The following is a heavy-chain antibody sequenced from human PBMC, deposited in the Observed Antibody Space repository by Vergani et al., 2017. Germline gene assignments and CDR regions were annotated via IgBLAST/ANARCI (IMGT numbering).Heavy chain of an antibody. V-gene: IGHV3-33*01. Sequence: QVQLVESRGGVVQPGRSLRLSCAASGFTFSSYGMHWVRQAPGKGLEWVAVIWYDGSNKYYADSVKGRFTISRDNSKNTLYLQMNSLRDEDTGVYYCARDLRLLYNRFDPWGQGTLVTVSS. CDR3: ARDLRLLYNRFDP. CDR1: GFTFSSYG. J-gene: IGHJ5*02. D-gene: IGHD1-14*01. CDR2: IWYDGSNK.